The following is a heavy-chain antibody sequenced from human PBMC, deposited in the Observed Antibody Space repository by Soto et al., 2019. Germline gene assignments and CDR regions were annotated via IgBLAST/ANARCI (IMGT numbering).Heavy chain of an antibody. CDR3: ARGRLVPAVNFDY. CDR2: IYHSGTS. CDR1: GDSISSGGFS. V-gene: IGHV4-30-2*01. J-gene: IGHJ4*02. Sequence: LSLTCAVSGDSISSGGFSWSWIRQPPGKGLEWIGYIYHSGTSFYNPSLKSRVTISVDGSKNQFSLKVNSVTAADTAVYFCARGRLVPAVNFDYWGLGTLVSVSS. D-gene: IGHD2-2*01.